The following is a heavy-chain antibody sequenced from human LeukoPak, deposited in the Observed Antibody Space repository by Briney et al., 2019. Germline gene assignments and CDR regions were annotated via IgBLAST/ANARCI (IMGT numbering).Heavy chain of an antibody. CDR3: ARGGDCSGGSCYSAYSYGW. CDR1: GYTFTSYA. V-gene: IGHV1-18*01. D-gene: IGHD2-15*01. Sequence: ASVKVSCKASGYTFTSYAISWVRQAPGQGLEWMGWISAYNGNTNYAQNLQGRVTMTTDTSTSTAYMELRSLRSDDTAVYYCARGGDCSGGSCYSAYSYGWWGQGTLVTVSS. CDR2: ISAYNGNT. J-gene: IGHJ4*02.